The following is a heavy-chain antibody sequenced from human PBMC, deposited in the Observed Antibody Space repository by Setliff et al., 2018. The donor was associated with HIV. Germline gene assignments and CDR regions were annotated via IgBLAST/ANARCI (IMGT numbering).Heavy chain of an antibody. Sequence: SETLSLTCAVYGGSFSGYYWTWIRQPPGRGLEWIGEIIHSGGTNYNRSLKSRVTISVDTSKNQFSLNLSSVTAADTAVYYCARGGDWTLDYWGRGSLVTVSS. D-gene: IGHD2-21*02. CDR2: IIHSGGT. V-gene: IGHV4-34*01. CDR3: ARGGDWTLDY. CDR1: GGSFSGYY. J-gene: IGHJ4*02.